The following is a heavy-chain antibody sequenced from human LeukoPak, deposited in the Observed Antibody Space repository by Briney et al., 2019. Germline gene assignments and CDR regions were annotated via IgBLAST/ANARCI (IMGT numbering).Heavy chain of an antibody. Sequence: PSETLSLTCTVSGGSISSYYWSWIRQRPGKGLEWIGYIYYSGSTNYNPSLKSRVTISVDTSKNQFSLKLSSVTAADTAVYYCARDKGTSGWFDPWGQGTLVTVSS. D-gene: IGHD3/OR15-3a*01. CDR1: GGSISSYY. CDR2: IYYSGST. CDR3: ARDKGTSGWFDP. J-gene: IGHJ5*02. V-gene: IGHV4-59*01.